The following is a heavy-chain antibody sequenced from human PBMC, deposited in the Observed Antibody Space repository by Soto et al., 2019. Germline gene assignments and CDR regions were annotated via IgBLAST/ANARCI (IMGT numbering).Heavy chain of an antibody. V-gene: IGHV1-69*13. CDR1: GGTFSSYA. D-gene: IGHD7-27*01. Sequence: ASVKVSCKASGGTFSSYAISWVRQAPGQGLEWMGGIIPIFGTANYAQKFQGRVTITADESTCTAYMELSSLRSEDTAVYYCARDYETGTFDYWGQGTLVSVSS. CDR3: ARDYETGTFDY. J-gene: IGHJ4*02. CDR2: IIPIFGTA.